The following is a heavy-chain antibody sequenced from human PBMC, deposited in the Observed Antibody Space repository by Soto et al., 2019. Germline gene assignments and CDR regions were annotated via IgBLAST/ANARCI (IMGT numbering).Heavy chain of an antibody. D-gene: IGHD1-26*01. CDR1: GFTFSSYW. CDR2: IKQDGSEK. V-gene: IGHV3-7*03. J-gene: IGHJ3*02. Sequence: GGSLRLSCAASGFTFSSYWMSWVRQAPGKGLEWVANIKQDGSEKYYVDSVKGRFTISRDNAKNSLYLQMNSLRAEDTAVYYCARDPWGSGSYYAFDIWGQGTMVTVSS. CDR3: ARDPWGSGSYYAFDI.